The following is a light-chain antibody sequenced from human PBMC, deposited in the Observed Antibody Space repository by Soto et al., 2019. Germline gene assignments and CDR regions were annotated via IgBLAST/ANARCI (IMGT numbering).Light chain of an antibody. Sequence: AIPLTQSPSSLSASVGDRVTITCRASQDISRALAWYQHKPGKAPKLLISDASSLEGGVPSRFSGSGSGTDFTLAINSLQPEDFATYHCQQFNNYPITFGQGTRLEIK. CDR3: QQFNNYPIT. J-gene: IGKJ5*01. CDR2: DAS. CDR1: QDISRA. V-gene: IGKV1D-13*01.